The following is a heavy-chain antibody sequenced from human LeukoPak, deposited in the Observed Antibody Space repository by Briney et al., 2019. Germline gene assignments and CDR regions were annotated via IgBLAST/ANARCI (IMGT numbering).Heavy chain of an antibody. D-gene: IGHD5-18*01. CDR1: GFTFNTYW. J-gene: IGHJ4*02. CDR2: INSDGSIT. V-gene: IGHV3-74*01. Sequence: GGSLRLSCAASGFTFNTYWMHWVRQVPGKGLVRVSRINSDGSITDYADAVKGRSTISRDNAKNTLYLEMNSLRAEDTAVYYCAPEGGYSYDYWGQGTLVTVSS. CDR3: APEGGYSYDY.